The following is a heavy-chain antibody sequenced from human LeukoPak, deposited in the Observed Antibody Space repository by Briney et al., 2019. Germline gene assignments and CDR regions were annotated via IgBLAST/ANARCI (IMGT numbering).Heavy chain of an antibody. CDR3: ARETYIAAAGTITKYYFDY. J-gene: IGHJ4*02. D-gene: IGHD6-13*01. V-gene: IGHV3-48*02. CDR1: GFPFSSYW. CDR2: ISSSSSTI. Sequence: GGSLRLSCVASGFPFSSYWMTWVRQAPGKGLEWVSYISSSSSTIYYADSVKGRFTISRDNAKNSLFLQMNNLRDEDTAVYYCARETYIAAAGTITKYYFDYWGQGTLVTVSS.